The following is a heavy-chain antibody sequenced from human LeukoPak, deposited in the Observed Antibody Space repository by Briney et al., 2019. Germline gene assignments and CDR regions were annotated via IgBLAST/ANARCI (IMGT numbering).Heavy chain of an antibody. CDR3: ARAHYYDSTGYNWYFDL. Sequence: ASVKVSCTASGYTFTGDFMHWVRQAPGQGLEWMGWLNPYSGATDYAQRFQGRVILTRVTSISTAYMELTGLRSDDTALYYCARAHYYDSTGYNWYFDLWGRGTLVTVSS. CDR2: LNPYSGAT. CDR1: GYTFTGDF. J-gene: IGHJ2*01. D-gene: IGHD3-22*01. V-gene: IGHV1-2*02.